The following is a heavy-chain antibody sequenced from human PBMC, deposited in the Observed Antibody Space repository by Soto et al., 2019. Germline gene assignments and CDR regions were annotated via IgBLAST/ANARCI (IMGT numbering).Heavy chain of an antibody. CDR1: GFTFSSYG. J-gene: IGHJ6*03. V-gene: IGHV3-30*18. D-gene: IGHD1-26*01. CDR2: ISYDGSNK. Sequence: GSLRLSCAASGFTFSSYGMHWVRQAPGKGLEWVAVISYDGSNKYYADSVKGRFTISRDNSKNTLYLQMNSLRAEDTAVYYCAKGGSPTYYYYYMDVWGKGTTVTVSS. CDR3: AKGGSPTYYYYYMDV.